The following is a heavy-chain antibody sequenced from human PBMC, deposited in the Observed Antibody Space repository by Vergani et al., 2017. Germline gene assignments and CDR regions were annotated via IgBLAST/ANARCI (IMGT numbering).Heavy chain of an antibody. CDR2: IYYSGST. V-gene: IGHV4-31*03. CDR3: ARHLRGSYYWFDP. Sequence: QVQLQESGPGLVKPSQTLSLTCTVSGGSISSGGYYWSWIRQHPGKGLEWIGYIYYSGSTNYNPSLKSRVTISVDTSKNQFSLKLSSVTAADTAVYYCARHLRGSYYWFDPWGQGTLVTVSS. D-gene: IGHD1-26*01. CDR1: GGSISSGGYY. J-gene: IGHJ5*02.